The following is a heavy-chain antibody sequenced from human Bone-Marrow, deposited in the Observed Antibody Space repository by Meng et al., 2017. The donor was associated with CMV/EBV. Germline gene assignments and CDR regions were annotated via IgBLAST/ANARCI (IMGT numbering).Heavy chain of an antibody. CDR3: ARDGSGPNNWFDP. V-gene: IGHV1-69*10. J-gene: IGHJ5*02. CDR2: IIPILGIA. D-gene: IGHD3-3*01. CDR1: GGSFSSYT. Sequence: SVKVSCKASGGSFSSYTINWVRQAPGQGLEWMGGIIPILGIAKYAQKFHGRVTITADKSTTTGYMEVSSLRSEDTAVYYCARDGSGPNNWFDPWGQGTRVTVSS.